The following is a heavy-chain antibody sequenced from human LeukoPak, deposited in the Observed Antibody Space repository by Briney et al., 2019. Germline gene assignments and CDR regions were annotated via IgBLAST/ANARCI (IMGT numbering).Heavy chain of an antibody. CDR2: LSSSGSTI. V-gene: IGHV3-11*04. CDR3: ARDLRDYDFWSGYYTSFDP. J-gene: IGHJ5*02. Sequence: GGSLRLSCAASGFTFSDYYMSWIRQAPGKGLEWVSYLSSSGSTIYYADSVKGRFTISRDNAKNSLYLQMNSLRAEDTAVYYCARDLRDYDFWSGYYTSFDPWGQGTLVTVSS. CDR1: GFTFSDYY. D-gene: IGHD3-3*01.